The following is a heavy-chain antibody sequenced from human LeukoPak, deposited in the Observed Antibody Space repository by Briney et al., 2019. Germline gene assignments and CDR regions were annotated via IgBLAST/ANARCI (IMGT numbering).Heavy chain of an antibody. CDR2: IYYSGST. D-gene: IGHD1-1*01. CDR3: ARAGPPEYLDY. CDR1: GGSISSYY. V-gene: IGHV4-59*01. J-gene: IGHJ4*02. Sequence: PSETLSLTCTVSGGSISSYYWSWIRQPPGKGLEWIGYIYYSGSTSYNPSLKSRVTISVDTSKNHFSLQLSSLTPADTAVYYCARAGPPEYLDYWGQGTLVTVSS.